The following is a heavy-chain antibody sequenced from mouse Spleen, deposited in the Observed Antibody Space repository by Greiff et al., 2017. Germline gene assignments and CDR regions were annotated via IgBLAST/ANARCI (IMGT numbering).Heavy chain of an antibody. CDR3: ARGDYDGYWYFDV. J-gene: IGHJ1*03. D-gene: IGHD2-4*01. CDR1: GYTFTSYW. CDR2: IDPSDSET. Sequence: VQLQQPGAELVRPGSSVKLSCKASGYTFTSYWMHWVKQRPIQGLEWIGNIDPSDSETHYNQKFKDKATLTVDKSSSTAYMQLSSLTSEDSAVYYCARGDYDGYWYFDVWGTGTTVTVSS. V-gene: IGHV1-52*01.